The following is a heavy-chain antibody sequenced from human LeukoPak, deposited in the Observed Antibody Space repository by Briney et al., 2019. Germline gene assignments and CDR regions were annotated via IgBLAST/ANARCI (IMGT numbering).Heavy chain of an antibody. V-gene: IGHV1-2*02. CDR3: ARASSSPHDNWFDP. CDR2: INPTRGGT. J-gene: IGHJ5*02. D-gene: IGHD6-19*01. Sequence: GASVTVSFKASGYTFTGYYIHWVRQAPGQGLEWMGWINPTRGGTNYAQKFQGRVTMIRDTSISTALLELSSLRSDDTAVYYCARASSSPHDNWFDPWGQGTLVTVSS. CDR1: GYTFTGYY.